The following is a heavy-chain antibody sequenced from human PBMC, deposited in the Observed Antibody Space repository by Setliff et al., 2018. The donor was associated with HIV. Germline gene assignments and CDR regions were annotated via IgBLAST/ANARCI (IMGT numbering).Heavy chain of an antibody. CDR2: IYPQDSDT. CDR3: ARQPHGDFWTDYVNAFDI. Sequence: GESLKISCKASGYNFISYYIGWVRQMPGKGLESVGIIYPQDSDTRYSPSFQGQVTISADKSVSTAYLQWSSLKASDTAMYYCARQPHGDFWTDYVNAFDIWGQGTMVTVSS. D-gene: IGHD3-3*01. CDR1: GYNFISYY. V-gene: IGHV5-51*01. J-gene: IGHJ3*02.